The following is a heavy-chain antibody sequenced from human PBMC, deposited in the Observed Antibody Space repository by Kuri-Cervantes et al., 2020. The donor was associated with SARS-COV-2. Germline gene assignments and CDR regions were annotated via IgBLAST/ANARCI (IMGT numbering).Heavy chain of an antibody. J-gene: IGHJ4*02. CDR1: GGSISSGGHY. CDR2: IYYDGRT. V-gene: IGHV4-39*01. Sequence: SETLSLTCTVSGGSISSGGHYWGWIRQPPGKGLEFIGTIYYDGRTYYNTSLKSRVTISVDTSKNQFSLKLSSVTAADTAVYYCARHDYWGQGTLVTVSS. CDR3: ARHDY.